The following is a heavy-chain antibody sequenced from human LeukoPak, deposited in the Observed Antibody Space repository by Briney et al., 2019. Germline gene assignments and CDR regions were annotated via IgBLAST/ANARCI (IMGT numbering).Heavy chain of an antibody. D-gene: IGHD3-10*01. CDR1: GGSFSGYY. Sequence: NSSETLSLTCAVYGGSFSGYYWSWIRQPAGKGLEWIGRIYTSGSTNYNPSLKSRVTMSVDTSKNQFSLKLSSVTAADTAVYYCARDQGGFVRGLKTLLWNWYFDLWGRGTLVTVSS. CDR3: ARDQGGFVRGLKTLLWNWYFDL. V-gene: IGHV4-4*07. J-gene: IGHJ2*01. CDR2: IYTSGST.